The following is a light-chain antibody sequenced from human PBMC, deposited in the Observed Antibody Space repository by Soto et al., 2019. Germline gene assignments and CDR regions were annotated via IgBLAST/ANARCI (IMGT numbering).Light chain of an antibody. J-gene: IGKJ1*01. CDR2: DAS. CDR1: PSVGSN. V-gene: IGKV3-15*01. CDR3: QQDYNSRRT. Sequence: ITQSPAXMTVSAKEAPMRSRRDSPSVGSNLAWYQQKPGQPXRXXXYDASTRETGIHARFSGSGSGTDFTLTISSLQAEDVAVYYCQQDYNSRRTVGEGTQV.